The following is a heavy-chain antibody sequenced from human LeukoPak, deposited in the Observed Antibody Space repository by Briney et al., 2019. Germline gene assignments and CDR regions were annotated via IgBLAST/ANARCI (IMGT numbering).Heavy chain of an antibody. Sequence: SQTLSLTCAGYGVSFSGYYWNWLRQSPAKGLEGIGEINGSGNTHYNPSLEGRIAMSVDTSKNQFSLRLSSVTAADTAVYFCARGRRPPGLGYYSAPGSAFDVWGQGALVTVSS. CDR3: ARGRRPPGLGYYSAPGSAFDV. D-gene: IGHD3-3*01. CDR1: GVSFSGYY. J-gene: IGHJ3*01. CDR2: INGSGNT. V-gene: IGHV4-34*01.